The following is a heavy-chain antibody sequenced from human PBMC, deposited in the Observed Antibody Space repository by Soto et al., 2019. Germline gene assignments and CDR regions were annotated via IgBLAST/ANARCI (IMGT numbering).Heavy chain of an antibody. CDR3: ASGSRYYYGMDV. J-gene: IGHJ6*02. CDR1: RGTFSSYA. V-gene: IGHV1-69*13. Sequence: GASLNPSSKASRGTFSSYAISWARQAPGQGLEWMGGIIPIFGTANYAQKFQGRVTITADESTSTAYMELSSLRSEDTAVYYCASGSRYYYGMDVWGQGTTVTVSS. CDR2: IIPIFGTA.